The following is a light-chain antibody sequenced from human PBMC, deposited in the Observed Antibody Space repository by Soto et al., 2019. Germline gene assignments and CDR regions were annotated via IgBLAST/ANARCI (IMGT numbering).Light chain of an antibody. CDR1: SSDVGAYDY. CDR2: EIN. Sequence: QSVLTQPPSASGSPGQSVTISCTGTSSDVGAYDYVSWYQQHPGKAPKLMIYEINKRPSGVPDRFSGSKSGNTASLTVSGLQAADEADYYCSSFAGSNNFPYGLGTGTKGTVL. V-gene: IGLV2-8*01. J-gene: IGLJ1*01. CDR3: SSFAGSNNFPYG.